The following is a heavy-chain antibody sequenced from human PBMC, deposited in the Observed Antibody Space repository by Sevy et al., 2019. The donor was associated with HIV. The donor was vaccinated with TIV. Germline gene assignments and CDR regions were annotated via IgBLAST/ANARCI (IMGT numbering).Heavy chain of an antibody. D-gene: IGHD3-16*02. CDR2: ISYDGNK. CDR3: ARAGRLRLGELSSGPDY. Sequence: GGSLRLSCAASGFTFSSYSMNWVRQAPGKGLEWVAIISYDGNKYYADSVEGRFTISRDNSRNTLYLEMNSLKSEDTAVFHCARAGRLRLGELSSGPDYWGPGTLVTVSS. J-gene: IGHJ4*02. CDR1: GFTFSSYS. V-gene: IGHV3-30*03.